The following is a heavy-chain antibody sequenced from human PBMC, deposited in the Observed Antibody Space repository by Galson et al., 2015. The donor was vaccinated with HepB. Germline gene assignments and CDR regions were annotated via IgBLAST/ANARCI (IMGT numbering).Heavy chain of an antibody. J-gene: IGHJ6*02. CDR2: ISAYNGNT. D-gene: IGHD3-22*01. CDR3: ARDRYYYDSSGYYRYYYYGMDV. Sequence: SVKVSCKASGYTFTSYGISWVRQAPGQGLEWMGWISAYNGNTNYAQKLQGRVTMTTDTSTSTAYMELRSLRSDDTAVYYCARDRYYYDSSGYYRYYYYGMDVWGQGTTVTVSS. V-gene: IGHV1-18*04. CDR1: GYTFTSYG.